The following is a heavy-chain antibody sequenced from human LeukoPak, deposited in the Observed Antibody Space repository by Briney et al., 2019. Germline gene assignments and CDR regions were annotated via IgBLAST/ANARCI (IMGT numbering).Heavy chain of an antibody. J-gene: IGHJ5*02. CDR1: GGSFSGYY. V-gene: IGHV4-34*01. Sequence: TTSETLSLTCAVYGGSFSGYYWTWIRQPPGKGPEWIGEINHIGSTNYNPSLKSRVTISVDTSKSQFSLKLTSVAAADTAVYYCARQGSRHNWFDPWGQGTLVTVSS. CDR2: INHIGST. D-gene: IGHD2-2*01. CDR3: ARQGSRHNWFDP.